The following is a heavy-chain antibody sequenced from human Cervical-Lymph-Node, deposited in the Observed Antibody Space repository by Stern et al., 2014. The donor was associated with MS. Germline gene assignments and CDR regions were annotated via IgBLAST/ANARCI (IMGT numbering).Heavy chain of an antibody. V-gene: IGHV1-69*01. CDR2: IIPIFGTA. CDR1: GGTFSSYA. D-gene: IGHD3-3*01. Sequence: VQLVESGAEVKKPGSSVKVSCKASGGTFSSYAISWARQAPGQGLEWMGGIIPIFGTANYAQKFQGRVTITADESTSTAYMELSSLRSEDTAVYYCARGGLRFLEWSPSYFDYWGQGTLVTVSS. J-gene: IGHJ4*02. CDR3: ARGGLRFLEWSPSYFDY.